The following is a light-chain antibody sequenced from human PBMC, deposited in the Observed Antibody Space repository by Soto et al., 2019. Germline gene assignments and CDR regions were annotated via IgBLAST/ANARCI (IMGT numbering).Light chain of an antibody. CDR3: QQYGSSPLT. Sequence: EIVLTQSPATLSLSPWERATLSCRASQSVSRYLAWYQQKPGQAPRLLIYGASSRATGIPDRFSGSGSGTDFTLTISRLESEDFAVYHCQQYGSSPLTFGGGTKVDIK. J-gene: IGKJ4*01. CDR1: QSVSRY. V-gene: IGKV3-20*01. CDR2: GAS.